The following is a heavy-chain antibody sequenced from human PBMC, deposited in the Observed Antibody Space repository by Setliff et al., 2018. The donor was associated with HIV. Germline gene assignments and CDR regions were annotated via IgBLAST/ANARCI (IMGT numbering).Heavy chain of an antibody. V-gene: IGHV4-31*03. Sequence: PSETLSLTCTVSGGSISSGGYYWSWIRQHPGRGLEWIGYIYYSGSTYYNPSLKSRVTLTVDTSTTTAYMELRSLRSDDTAVYYCARHYYDSDNDPLEIWGQGTLVTVSS. CDR1: GGSISSGGYY. J-gene: IGHJ4*02. CDR2: IYYSGST. CDR3: ARHYYDSDNDPLEI. D-gene: IGHD3-16*01.